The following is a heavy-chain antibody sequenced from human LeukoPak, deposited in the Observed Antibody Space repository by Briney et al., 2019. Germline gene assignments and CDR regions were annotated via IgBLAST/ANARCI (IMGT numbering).Heavy chain of an antibody. Sequence: SDTLSLTCSVSGDSISSSSYFWGWIRQSPGQGLEWIGTSYHTGNTYYNPSLKSRVTISLDTSSNQFSLRLISVIVADTAVYYCARMRSYWYFDLWGRGTLVAVSS. CDR2: SYHTGNT. V-gene: IGHV4-39*01. CDR3: ARMRSYWYFDL. CDR1: GDSISSSSYF. J-gene: IGHJ2*01.